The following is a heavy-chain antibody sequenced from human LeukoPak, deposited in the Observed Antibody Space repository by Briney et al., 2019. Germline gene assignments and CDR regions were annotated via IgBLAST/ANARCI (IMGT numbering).Heavy chain of an antibody. D-gene: IGHD3-10*01. CDR1: GFSYW. V-gene: IGHV3-7*01. CDR2: IKQDESER. J-gene: IGHJ6*03. Sequence: PGGSLRLSCEGSGFSYWMTWVRQSPGKGPEWVANIKQDESERYTVDSVKGRFTISRDNAKNSVYLHMNSLRAEDTALYYCARLSAYYYGSFFYYYMDVWGKGTTVTISS. CDR3: ARLSAYYYGSFFYYYMDV.